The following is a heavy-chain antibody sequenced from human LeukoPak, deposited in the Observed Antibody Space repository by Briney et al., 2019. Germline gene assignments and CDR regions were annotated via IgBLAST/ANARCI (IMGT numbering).Heavy chain of an antibody. CDR3: ATGTFYEDVLDY. CDR2: IEGSGST. D-gene: IGHD1-26*01. CDR1: GFTFSNFV. V-gene: IGHV3-23*01. Sequence: GGSLRLSCAASGFTFSNFVMTWVRQAPGKGLQWVSTIEGSGSTYYADSVRGRFSISRDNSKNTLSLQMYSLGPEDTAVYYCATGTFYEDVLDYWGQGALVTVSS. J-gene: IGHJ4*02.